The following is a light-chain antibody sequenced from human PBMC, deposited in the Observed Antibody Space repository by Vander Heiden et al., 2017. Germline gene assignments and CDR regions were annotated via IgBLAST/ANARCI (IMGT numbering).Light chain of an antibody. CDR2: AAY. J-gene: IGKJ1*01. CDR3: QTSHRTSWT. CDR1: QSISSY. Sequence: IQMPQSPSSLSASVGDRVTITCRASQSISSYLKWYQQKPGKAPKLLIDAAYSLQSVFPTMSSSSGARNVFTPTISSLQPEYVATYYQQTSHRTSWTFGQGTTVE. V-gene: IGKV1-39*01.